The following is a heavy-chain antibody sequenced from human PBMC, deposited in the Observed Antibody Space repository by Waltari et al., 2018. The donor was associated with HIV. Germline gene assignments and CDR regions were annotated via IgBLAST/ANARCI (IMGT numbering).Heavy chain of an antibody. CDR3: ARHRHSIAARQVDY. Sequence: QLQLQESGPGLVKPSETLSLTCTVSGGSISSSSYYWGWIRQPPGKGLEWIGSIYYSGSTYYNPSLKSRVTISVDTSKNQFSLKLSSVTAADTAVYYCARHRHSIAARQVDYWGQGTLVTVSS. CDR1: GGSISSSSYY. D-gene: IGHD6-6*01. J-gene: IGHJ4*02. CDR2: IYYSGST. V-gene: IGHV4-39*01.